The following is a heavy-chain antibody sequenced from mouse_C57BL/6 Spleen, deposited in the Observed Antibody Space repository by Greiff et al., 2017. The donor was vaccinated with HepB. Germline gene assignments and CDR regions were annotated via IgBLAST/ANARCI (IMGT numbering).Heavy chain of an antibody. CDR3: TREGGGYTAWFAY. V-gene: IGHV5-9-1*02. Sequence: EVKVEESGEGLVKPGGSLKLSCAASGFTFSSYAMSWVRQTPEKRLEWVAYISSGGDYIYYADTVKGRFTISRDNARNTLYLQMSSLKSEDTAMYYCTREGGGYTAWFAYWGQGTLVTVSA. CDR2: ISSGGDYI. D-gene: IGHD2-2*01. J-gene: IGHJ3*01. CDR1: GFTFSSYA.